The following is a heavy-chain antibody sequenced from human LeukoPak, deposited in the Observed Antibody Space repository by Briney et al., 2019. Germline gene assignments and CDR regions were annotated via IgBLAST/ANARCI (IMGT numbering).Heavy chain of an antibody. J-gene: IGHJ4*02. Sequence: PSETLSLTCTVSGGSISSYYWSWIRQPPGKGLEWIGYTYYSGSTNYNPSLKSRVTISVDTSKNQFSLKLSSVTAADTAVYYCARETMVRGVITDDYWGQGTLVAVSS. CDR1: GGSISSYY. CDR2: TYYSGST. D-gene: IGHD3-10*01. CDR3: ARETMVRGVITDDY. V-gene: IGHV4-59*01.